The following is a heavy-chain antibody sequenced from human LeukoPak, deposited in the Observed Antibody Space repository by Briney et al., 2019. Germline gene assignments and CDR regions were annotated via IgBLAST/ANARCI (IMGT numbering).Heavy chain of an antibody. D-gene: IGHD3-10*01. CDR1: GYTFTSYA. CDR2: INAGNGNT. Sequence: VASVKVSCKASGYTFTSYAMHWVRQAPGQRLEWVGWINAGNGNTKYSQKFQGRVTITRDTSASTAYMELSSLRSEDTAVYYCARAHITMVRGVIIADDYWGQGTLVTVSS. J-gene: IGHJ4*02. CDR3: ARAHITMVRGVIIADDY. V-gene: IGHV1-3*01.